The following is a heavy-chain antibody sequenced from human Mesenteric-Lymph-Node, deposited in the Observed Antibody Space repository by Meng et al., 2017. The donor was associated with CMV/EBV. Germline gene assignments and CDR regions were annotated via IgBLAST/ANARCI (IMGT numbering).Heavy chain of an antibody. D-gene: IGHD3-10*01. CDR1: FTAYS. V-gene: IGHV1-3*01. CDR3: ARDFVDIVGGVIETLNWFDP. CDR2: INAGSGNT. Sequence: FTAYSMQAVRHATGQRLEWMGWINAGSGNTRYSQTCQGRVTITTDTSASTAYMELNSLTPEDTAVYYCARDFVDIVGGVIETLNWFDPWGQGTLVTVSS. J-gene: IGHJ5*02.